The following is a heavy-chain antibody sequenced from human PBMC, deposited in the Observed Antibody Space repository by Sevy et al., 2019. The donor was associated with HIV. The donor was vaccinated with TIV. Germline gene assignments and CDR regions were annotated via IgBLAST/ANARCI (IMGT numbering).Heavy chain of an antibody. Sequence: SETLSLTCTVSGGSISSSSYYWGWIRQPPGKGLEWIGSIYYSGSTYYNPSLKSRVTISVDTSKNQFSLKLSSVTAADTAVYYCARRSSPDTVGFDYWGQGTLVTVSS. D-gene: IGHD4-17*01. CDR3: ARRSSPDTVGFDY. CDR2: IYYSGST. V-gene: IGHV4-39*01. J-gene: IGHJ4*02. CDR1: GGSISSSSYY.